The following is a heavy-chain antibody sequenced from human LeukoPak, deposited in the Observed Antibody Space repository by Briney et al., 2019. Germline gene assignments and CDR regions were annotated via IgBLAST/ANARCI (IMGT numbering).Heavy chain of an antibody. J-gene: IGHJ5*02. CDR1: GYPFTTYG. D-gene: IGHD3-3*01. Sequence: GASVKVSCKASGYPFTTYGVNWVRQAPGQGLEWMGWISGYNGNTNYIQKVQGRVTMTTDTSTSTAYMELRSLRSDDTAVYFCARGCSTIRFLEWLPHKRNWFDPWGQGTLVTVSS. CDR3: ARGCSTIRFLEWLPHKRNWFDP. CDR2: ISGYNGNT. V-gene: IGHV1-18*01.